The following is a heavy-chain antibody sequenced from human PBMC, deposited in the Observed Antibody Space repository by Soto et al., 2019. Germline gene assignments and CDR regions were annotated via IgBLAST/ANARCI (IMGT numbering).Heavy chain of an antibody. J-gene: IGHJ6*03. CDR1: GFTFSSYS. CDR3: ARVTRSYYYYYMDV. Sequence: GGSLRLSCAASGFTFSSYSMNWVRQAPGKGLEWVSYISSSSSAIYYADSVKGRFTISRDNAKNSLYLQMNSLRAEDTAVYYCARVTRSYYYYYMDVWGKGTTVTVSS. V-gene: IGHV3-48*01. CDR2: ISSSSSAI.